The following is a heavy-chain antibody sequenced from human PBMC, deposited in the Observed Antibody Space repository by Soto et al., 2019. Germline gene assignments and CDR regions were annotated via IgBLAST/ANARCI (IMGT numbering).Heavy chain of an antibody. D-gene: IGHD2-8*02. CDR3: AVITAAGVTDPIFDH. V-gene: IGHV3-23*01. J-gene: IGHJ4*02. Sequence: GGSLRLSCAASGFTLSNYAMSWVRQAPGRGLEWVSAISGSGYNTYYADSVKGRFTVSRENSQNTYLQMNSLRVEDTAVYYCAVITAAGVTDPIFDHWGQGTLVTVSS. CDR1: GFTLSNYA. CDR2: ISGSGYNT.